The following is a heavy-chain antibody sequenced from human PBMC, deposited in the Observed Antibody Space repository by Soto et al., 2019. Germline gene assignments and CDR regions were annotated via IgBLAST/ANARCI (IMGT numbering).Heavy chain of an antibody. J-gene: IGHJ4*02. D-gene: IGHD3-22*01. Sequence: QVQLQESGPGLVKPSETLSLTCAVSGDSISSYYCMWIRQPPGKGLESIGYLYYGRSANYNPSLMSRVTLSVDTSTNQCSRTLSSMTAADTAVYYCALRSMAVVPEYWGQGTLVTVSS. CDR3: ALRSMAVVPEY. V-gene: IGHV4-59*01. CDR2: LYYGRSA. CDR1: GDSISSYY.